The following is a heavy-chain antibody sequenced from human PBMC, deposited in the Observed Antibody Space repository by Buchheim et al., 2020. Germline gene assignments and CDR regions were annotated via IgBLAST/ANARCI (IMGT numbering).Heavy chain of an antibody. D-gene: IGHD3-3*01. CDR3: ARDRFISNTYYDFWSGYGGGWSYYYGMDV. CDR1: GFTFSSYS. J-gene: IGHJ6*02. Sequence: EVQLVESGGGLVQPGGSLRLSCAASGFTFSSYSMNWVRQAPGKGLEWVSYISSSSSTIYYADSVKGRFTIYRDNAKNSLYLQMNSLRDEDTAVYYCARDRFISNTYYDFWSGYGGGWSYYYGMDVWGQGTT. CDR2: ISSSSSTI. V-gene: IGHV3-48*02.